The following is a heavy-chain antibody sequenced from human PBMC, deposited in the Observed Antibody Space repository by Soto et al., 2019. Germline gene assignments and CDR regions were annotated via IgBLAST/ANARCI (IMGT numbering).Heavy chain of an antibody. V-gene: IGHV3-23*01. J-gene: IGHJ6*02. CDR1: GFTLTRSA. CDR3: ARDSDCHSTSCFFPPHV. CDR2: ISAGGGGT. Sequence: PGGSLRLSCAGSGFTLTRSAVSWVRQAPGKGLEWVSGISAGGGGTYYADSVKGRFTISRDVAKNTVYLQMNGLRVEDTAVYYCARDSDCHSTSCFFPPHVWGQGTTVTVSS. D-gene: IGHD2-2*01.